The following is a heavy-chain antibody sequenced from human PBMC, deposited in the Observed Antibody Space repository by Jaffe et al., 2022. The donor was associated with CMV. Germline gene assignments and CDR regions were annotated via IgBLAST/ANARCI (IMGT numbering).Heavy chain of an antibody. V-gene: IGHV5-51*01. Sequence: EVQLVQSGAEMKRPGESLRISCKASGYSFDDSWIGWVRQMPGKGLEWMGIIYPVDSDTRYSPSFQGQVTISADTSINTAYLQWDSLKASDTAMYYCALISAIGTFFEYWGQGTVVSVSS. J-gene: IGHJ4*02. CDR3: ALISAIGTFFEY. CDR2: IYPVDSDT. D-gene: IGHD6-25*01. CDR1: GYSFDDSW.